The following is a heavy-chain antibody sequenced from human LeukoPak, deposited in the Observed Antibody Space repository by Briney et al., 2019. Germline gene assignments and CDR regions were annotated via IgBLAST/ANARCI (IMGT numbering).Heavy chain of an antibody. CDR3: AKAKTMVRGVIPPDY. V-gene: IGHV3-30*18. Sequence: GGSLRLSCAVSGFNFSFYGMHWVRQAPGKGLEWVAVISYDGSDKRYADAVKGRITISRDNSKNTLYLQMNSLRAEDTAVYYCAKAKTMVRGVIPPDYWGQGTLVTVSS. D-gene: IGHD3-10*01. CDR2: ISYDGSDK. CDR1: GFNFSFYG. J-gene: IGHJ4*02.